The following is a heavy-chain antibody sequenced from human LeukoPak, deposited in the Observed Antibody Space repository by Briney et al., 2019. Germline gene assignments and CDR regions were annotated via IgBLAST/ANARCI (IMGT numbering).Heavy chain of an antibody. CDR3: SSWTFCGGDTCQFNN. V-gene: IGHV3-7*01. CDR2: IKQDGSEK. J-gene: IGHJ4*02. D-gene: IGHD2-21*02. CDR1: GFSFSNSW. Sequence: PGGSLRLSCAGSGFSFSNSWMSWVRQAPGKGLEWVAHIKQDGSEKYYVDSVKGRFTISRDNAKNSLYLQMDSLRAEDTAVYYCSSWTFCGGDTCQFNNWGQGTLVTVSS.